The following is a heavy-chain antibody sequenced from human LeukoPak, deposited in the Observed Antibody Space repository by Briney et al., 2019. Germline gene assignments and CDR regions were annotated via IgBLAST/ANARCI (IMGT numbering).Heavy chain of an antibody. V-gene: IGHV4-34*01. J-gene: IGHJ5*02. D-gene: IGHD3-22*01. CDR3: ARGEPHYYYDSSGYYYP. Sequence: PSETLSLTCAVYGGSFSGYYCSWIRQPPGKGLEWIGEINHSGSTNYNPSLKSRVTISVYTSKNQFSLNLSSVNAADTAVYYCARGEPHYYYDSSGYYYPWGQGTLVNVCS. CDR1: GGSFSGYY. CDR2: INHSGST.